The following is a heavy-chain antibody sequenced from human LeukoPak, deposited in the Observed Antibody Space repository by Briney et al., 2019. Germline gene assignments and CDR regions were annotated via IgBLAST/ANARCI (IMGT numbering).Heavy chain of an antibody. CDR3: ARPDYFHN. D-gene: IGHD2/OR15-2a*01. Sequence: GGSLRLSCEASGFSLSFSWMHWVRQAPGKGLMWVSQSKYDGSTKSYAASVRGRFTISRDNAKNTLDLHMDSLRAEDTAVYYCARPDYFHNWGQGTMVVVSA. V-gene: IGHV3-74*01. CDR2: SKYDGSTK. CDR1: GFSLSFSW. J-gene: IGHJ3*01.